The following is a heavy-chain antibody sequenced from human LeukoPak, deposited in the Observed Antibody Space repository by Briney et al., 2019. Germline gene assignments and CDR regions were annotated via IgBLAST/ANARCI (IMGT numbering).Heavy chain of an antibody. CDR3: ARDWNNGAGQQLVDF. CDR1: GYSFTTFG. V-gene: IGHV1-18*01. D-gene: IGHD6-6*01. CDR2: ISGYNGDT. Sequence: ASVTVSCTASGYSFTTFGICWVRQAPGKGLEWLGWISGYNGDTNYAHSLQGRVTMTTDTYKNTAHMELRRQTYNDTAGYYGARDWNNGAGQQLVDFWGHGTLVTVSS. J-gene: IGHJ4*03.